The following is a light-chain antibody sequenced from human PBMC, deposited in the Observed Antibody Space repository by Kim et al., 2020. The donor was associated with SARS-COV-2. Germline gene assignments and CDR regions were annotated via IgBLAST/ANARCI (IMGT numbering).Light chain of an antibody. V-gene: IGLV3-19*01. Sequence: SSELTQDPAMSVALGQTVRITCQGDTLRLHFASWYQQKPGQAPILIMYGRNVRPSGIADRFSGSRSGNTASLTITGAQGEDEADYYCNSRGINGHHGGFG. CDR3: NSRGINGHHGG. CDR1: TLRLHF. J-gene: IGLJ3*02. CDR2: GRN.